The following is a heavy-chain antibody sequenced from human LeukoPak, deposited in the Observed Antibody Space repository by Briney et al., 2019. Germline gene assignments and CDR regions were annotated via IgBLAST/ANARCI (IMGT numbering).Heavy chain of an antibody. CDR1: GFTFSSYG. Sequence: AGGSLRLSCAASGFTFSSYGMHWVRQAPGKGLEWVAVISYDGSDKYSADSVKGRFTISRDNSKNTLYLQMNSLRAEDTAVYYCAKNAHYQGYSYGGIDYWGQGTLVTVSS. D-gene: IGHD5-18*01. V-gene: IGHV3-30*18. J-gene: IGHJ4*02. CDR2: ISYDGSDK. CDR3: AKNAHYQGYSYGGIDY.